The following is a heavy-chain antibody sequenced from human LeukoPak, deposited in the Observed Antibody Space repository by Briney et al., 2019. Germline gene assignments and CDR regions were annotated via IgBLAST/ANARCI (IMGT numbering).Heavy chain of an antibody. CDR3: ARERRYFSS. J-gene: IGHJ5*02. D-gene: IGHD2/OR15-2a*01. CDR2: IYHSGST. V-gene: IGHV4-38-2*02. CDR1: GYSISSGYY. Sequence: SETLSLTCTVSGYSISSGYYWGWIRQPPGKGLEWIGSIYHSGSTYYNPSLKSRVTISVDTSKNQFSLKLSSVTAADTAVYYCARERRYFSSWGKGTLVTVSS.